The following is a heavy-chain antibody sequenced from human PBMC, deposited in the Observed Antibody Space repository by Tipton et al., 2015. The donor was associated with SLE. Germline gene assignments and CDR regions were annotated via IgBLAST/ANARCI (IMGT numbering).Heavy chain of an antibody. J-gene: IGHJ4*02. CDR3: AGGRYSSGWDGYFEN. Sequence: TLSLTCNVSGGSISSYYWSWIRQPPGKGLEWIGYIYYSGSTNYNPSLKSRVTISVDTSKNQFSLKLRSVTAADTAVYYCAGGRYSSGWDGYFENWGQRAPVTVSS. CDR1: GGSISSYY. D-gene: IGHD6-19*01. V-gene: IGHV4-59*01. CDR2: IYYSGST.